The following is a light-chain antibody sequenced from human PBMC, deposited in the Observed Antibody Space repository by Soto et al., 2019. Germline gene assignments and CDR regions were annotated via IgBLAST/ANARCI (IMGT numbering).Light chain of an antibody. CDR3: TSYTSSITYV. V-gene: IGLV2-14*03. CDR1: SSDVGGYNF. CDR2: DVT. Sequence: QSVLTQPASVYGSPGQSITISCTGTSSDVGGYNFVSWYQHHPGKAPKLIIYDVTNRPSGISNRFSGSKSGNTASPTISGLQAEDEADYYCTSYTSSITYVFGTGTKVTVL. J-gene: IGLJ1*01.